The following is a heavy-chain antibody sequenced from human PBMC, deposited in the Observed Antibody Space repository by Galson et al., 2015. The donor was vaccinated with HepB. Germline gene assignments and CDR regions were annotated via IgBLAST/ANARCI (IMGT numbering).Heavy chain of an antibody. CDR3: ATAHRPDDYSNTNWFDP. CDR1: GYTLTESS. V-gene: IGHV1-24*01. Sequence: SVKVSCKVSGYTLTESSMHWVRQAPGKGLEWMGGFDPEDGETIYAQKFQGRVTMTEDTSTDTAYMELSSLRSEDTAVYYCATAHRPDDYSNTNWFDPWGQGTLVTVSS. D-gene: IGHD4-11*01. J-gene: IGHJ5*02. CDR2: FDPEDGET.